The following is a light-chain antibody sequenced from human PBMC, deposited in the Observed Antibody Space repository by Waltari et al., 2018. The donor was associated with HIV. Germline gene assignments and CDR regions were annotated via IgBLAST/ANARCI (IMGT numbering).Light chain of an antibody. J-gene: IGLJ2*01. V-gene: IGLV1-44*01. CDR2: NNN. Sequence: QSVLTQPPSVSGTPGQRVTISCSGSSSNIGRKTIHWYQQLPGTAPKLLIYNNNQRPSGVPDRFSGSKSGTSASLAISGLQSEDEADYYCAAWDGSVNYSPVVFGGGTKLTVL. CDR3: AAWDGSVNYSPVV. CDR1: SSNIGRKT.